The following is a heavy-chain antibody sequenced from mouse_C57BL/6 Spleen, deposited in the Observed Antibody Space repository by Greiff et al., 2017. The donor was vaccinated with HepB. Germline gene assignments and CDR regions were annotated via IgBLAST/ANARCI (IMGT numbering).Heavy chain of an antibody. V-gene: IGHV1-81*01. J-gene: IGHJ4*01. Sequence: VQLQQSGAELARPGASVKLSCKASGYTFTSYGISWVKQRTGQGLEWIGEIYPRSGNTYYNEKFKGKATLTADKSSSTAYMELRSLTSDDSAVYFGARVTTVVGDYYYAMDYWGQGTSVTVSS. CDR3: ARVTTVVGDYYYAMDY. CDR1: GYTFTSYG. CDR2: IYPRSGNT. D-gene: IGHD1-1*01.